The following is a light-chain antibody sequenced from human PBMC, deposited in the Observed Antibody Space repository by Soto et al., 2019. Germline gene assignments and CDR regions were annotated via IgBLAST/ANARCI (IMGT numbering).Light chain of an antibody. CDR2: EVS. V-gene: IGLV2-14*01. Sequence: QSVLTQPASVSGSPGQSVTISCTGTSSDVGAYNYVSWYQQHTGKAPQLMLYEVSYRPSGVSNRFSGSKSGNTASLSISGLQAEDEADYYCSSYTTSSTLVFGNGTKLTVL. CDR3: SSYTTSSTLV. CDR1: SSDVGAYNY. J-gene: IGLJ1*01.